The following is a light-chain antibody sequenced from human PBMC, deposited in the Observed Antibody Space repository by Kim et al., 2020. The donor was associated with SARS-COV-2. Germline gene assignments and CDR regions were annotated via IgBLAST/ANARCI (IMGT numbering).Light chain of an antibody. CDR1: SGDIGNSNR. V-gene: IGLV2-14*03. CDR3: CSTSNTLDYV. Sequence: GQSITLSCSGTSGDIGNSNRVSWYHQHSGEAPRLIIYDVRDRPSGLSARFSGSKSANMASLTISGLRSEDEADYYCCSTSNTLDYVFGSGTKVTVL. J-gene: IGLJ1*01. CDR2: DVR.